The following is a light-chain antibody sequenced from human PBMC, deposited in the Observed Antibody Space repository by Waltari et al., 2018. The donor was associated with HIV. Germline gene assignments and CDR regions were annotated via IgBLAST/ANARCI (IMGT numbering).Light chain of an antibody. CDR3: QQYNSYPYT. V-gene: IGKV1-5*03. J-gene: IGKJ2*01. CDR2: RAS. CDR1: QSVSSW. Sequence: DIQMTQSPSTLSASVGDRVTITCRASQSVSSWLAWYQQKPGKAPKLLISRASSLQSGVPSTFSGSGSGTEFTLTISSLQPDDFATYYCQQYNSYPYTFGQGTKLDIK.